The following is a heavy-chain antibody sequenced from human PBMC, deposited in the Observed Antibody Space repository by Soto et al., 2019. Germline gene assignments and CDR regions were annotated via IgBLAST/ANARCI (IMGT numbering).Heavy chain of an antibody. J-gene: IGHJ6*02. V-gene: IGHV3-48*02. D-gene: IGHD6-13*01. CDR3: ARVQQQLATANYYYYGMDV. Sequence: PGGSLRLSCAASGFTFSSYSMNWVRQAPGKGLEWVSYISSSSSTIYYADSVKGRFTISRDNAKNSLYLQMNSLRDEDTAVYYCARVQQQLATANYYYYGMDVWGQGTTVTVSS. CDR2: ISSSSSTI. CDR1: GFTFSSYS.